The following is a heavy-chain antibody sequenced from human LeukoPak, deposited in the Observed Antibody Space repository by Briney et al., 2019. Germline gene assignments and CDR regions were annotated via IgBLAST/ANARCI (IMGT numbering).Heavy chain of an antibody. J-gene: IGHJ4*02. CDR2: ISSSTNLI. Sequence: GGSLRLSCAASGFTFSSYSMNWVRQAPGKGLEWVSYISSSTNLIYYADSVKGRFTISRDNSKNTLYLQMNSLRAEDTAVYYCARDLGWLDYWGQGTLVTVSS. CDR1: GFTFSSYS. CDR3: ARDLGWLDY. D-gene: IGHD6-19*01. V-gene: IGHV3-21*05.